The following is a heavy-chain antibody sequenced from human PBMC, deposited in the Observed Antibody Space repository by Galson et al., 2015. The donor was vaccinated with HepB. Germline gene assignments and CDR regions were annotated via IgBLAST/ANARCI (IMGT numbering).Heavy chain of an antibody. J-gene: IGHJ3*01. D-gene: IGHD3-3*01. V-gene: IGHV1-18*01. CDR3: ARAPGYDFWNGQWHDAFNL. CDR2: ISGQNGNT. Sequence: SVKVSCKASGYGFTFYGITWVRQAPGQGLEWMGWISGQNGNTNYAQKFQGRVTMTTDTSTSTAYMELRSLTSDDTAVYYCARAPGYDFWNGQWHDAFNLWGQGTMVSVSS. CDR1: GYGFTFYG.